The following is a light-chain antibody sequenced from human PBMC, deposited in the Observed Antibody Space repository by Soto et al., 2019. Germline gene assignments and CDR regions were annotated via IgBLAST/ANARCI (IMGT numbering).Light chain of an antibody. J-gene: IGKJ5*01. V-gene: IGKV3-11*01. Sequence: EIVLTQSPAPLSLSPGERATLSCTASQSVSSYLAWYQQKPGQAPRLLIYDASNRATGIPARFSGSGSGTDCTLTISSLEPEDFAVYYCQQRSNWPITLGQGTRLEIK. CDR3: QQRSNWPIT. CDR1: QSVSSY. CDR2: DAS.